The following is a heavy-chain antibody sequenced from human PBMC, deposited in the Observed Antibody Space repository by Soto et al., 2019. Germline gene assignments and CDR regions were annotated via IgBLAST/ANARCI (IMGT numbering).Heavy chain of an antibody. CDR2: IYWDDSK. CDR3: AHKGSGSRAIDY. CDR1: GGSISSSSFH. V-gene: IGHV2-5*02. Sequence: TLSLTCTVSGGSISSSSFHWGWIRQPPGKGLEWLAVIYWDDSKTYSPSLKSRLTITKDTSRDQVVLTMTNMDPVDTATYYCAHKGSGSRAIDYWGQGALVTVSS. D-gene: IGHD3-10*01. J-gene: IGHJ4*02.